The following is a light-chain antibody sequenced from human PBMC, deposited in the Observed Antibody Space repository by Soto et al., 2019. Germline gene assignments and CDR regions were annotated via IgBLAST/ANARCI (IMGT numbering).Light chain of an antibody. CDR1: SSDVGGYNY. Sequence: QSVLTQPPSASGSPGQSVTISCTGTSSDVGGYNYVSWYQQHPGKAPKVMIYEVSKRPSGVPDRFSGSKSGNTASLTVSGLQAEDEADYYCSSYAGSNVVFGGGTKLPVL. CDR2: EVS. J-gene: IGLJ2*01. V-gene: IGLV2-8*01. CDR3: SSYAGSNVV.